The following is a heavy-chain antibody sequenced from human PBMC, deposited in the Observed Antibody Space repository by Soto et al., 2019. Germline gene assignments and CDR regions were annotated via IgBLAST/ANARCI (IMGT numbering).Heavy chain of an antibody. J-gene: IGHJ4*02. CDR3: AKRTTSGGTPAIDY. V-gene: IGHV3-23*01. D-gene: IGHD2-15*01. CDR1: WFTFHNYA. Sequence: GRSLRLSCTASWFTFHNYAMTWVRKAPWKGLEWVSAISSSGVTTYYADSVKGRFSISRDNSQKTLYLEMNSLRADDTALYFGAKRTTSGGTPAIDYWGQGTLVTVSS. CDR2: ISSSGVTT.